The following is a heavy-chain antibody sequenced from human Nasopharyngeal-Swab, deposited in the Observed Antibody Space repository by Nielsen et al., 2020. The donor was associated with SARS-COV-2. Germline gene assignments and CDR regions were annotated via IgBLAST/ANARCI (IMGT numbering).Heavy chain of an antibody. CDR3: AGDIGLWEQQLPDY. J-gene: IGHJ4*02. Sequence: WIRQPPGKGLEWVAVIWYDGSNKYYADSVKGRFTISRDNSKNTLYLQMNSLRAEDTAVYYCAGDIGLWEQQLPDYWGQGTLVTVSS. CDR2: IWYDGSNK. V-gene: IGHV3-33*01. D-gene: IGHD6-13*01.